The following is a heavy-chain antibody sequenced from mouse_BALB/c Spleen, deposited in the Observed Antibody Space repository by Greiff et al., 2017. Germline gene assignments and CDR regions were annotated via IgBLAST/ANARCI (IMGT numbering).Heavy chain of an antibody. CDR1: GFTFSDYG. D-gene: IGHD2-14*01. V-gene: IGHV5-15*02. Sequence: EVQLVESGGGLVQPGGSRKLSCAASGFTFSDYGMAWVRQAPGKGPEWVAFISNLAYSIYYADTVTGRFTISRENAKNTLYLEMSSLRSEDTAMYYCARDYYRYDEAWFAYWGQGTLVTVSA. CDR3: ARDYYRYDEAWFAY. J-gene: IGHJ3*01. CDR2: ISNLAYSI.